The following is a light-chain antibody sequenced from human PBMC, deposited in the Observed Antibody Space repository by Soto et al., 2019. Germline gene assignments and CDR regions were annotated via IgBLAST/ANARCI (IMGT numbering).Light chain of an antibody. CDR2: AAS. V-gene: IGKV1-39*01. CDR3: QQSYNSPRT. Sequence: DIQMTQSPFSLSASVGDTVTITCRASQSISTFLNWYQQKPGKVPQLLIYAASGLRSGVPSRFSGSGSGTDFTLTISSLQPEDFATYYCQQSYNSPRTFGQGTKVDIK. CDR1: QSISTF. J-gene: IGKJ1*01.